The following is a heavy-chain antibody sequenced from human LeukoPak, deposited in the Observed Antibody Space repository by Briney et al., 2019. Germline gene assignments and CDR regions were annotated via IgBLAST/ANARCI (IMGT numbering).Heavy chain of an antibody. CDR1: GFTFSSYW. V-gene: IGHV3-7*03. Sequence: GGSLRLSCAASGFTFSSYWMSRVRQAPGKGLEWVANIKQGGSEKYYVDSVKGRFTISRDNAKNSLYLQMNSLRAEDTAVYYCARVGAAAGNLYYYYGMDVWGKGTTVTVSS. CDR3: ARVGAAAGNLYYYYGMDV. D-gene: IGHD6-13*01. J-gene: IGHJ6*04. CDR2: IKQGGSEK.